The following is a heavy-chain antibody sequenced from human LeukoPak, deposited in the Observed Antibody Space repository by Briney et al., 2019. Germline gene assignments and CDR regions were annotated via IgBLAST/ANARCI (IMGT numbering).Heavy chain of an antibody. D-gene: IGHD1-26*01. J-gene: IGHJ4*02. Sequence: GGSLRLSCAASGVTFSSYAMSWVRQAPGKGLEWVSAISGSGGSTYYADSVKGRFTISRDNSKNTLYLQMNSLRAEDTAVYYSAKRPIVGATTPYYFDYWGQGTLVTVSS. CDR3: AKRPIVGATTPYYFDY. CDR1: GVTFSSYA. CDR2: ISGSGGST. V-gene: IGHV3-23*01.